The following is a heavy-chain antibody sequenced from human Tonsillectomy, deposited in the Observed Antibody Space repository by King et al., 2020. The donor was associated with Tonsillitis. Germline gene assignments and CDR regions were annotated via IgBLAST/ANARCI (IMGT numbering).Heavy chain of an antibody. Sequence: VQLQESGPGLVKPSETLSLTCTVSGGSISSYYWSWIRQPAGKGLEWIGRIYTSGSTNYNPSLKSRVTMSVDTSKNQFSLKLSSVTAADTAVYYCARGSTYYYDSSGLNWFDPWGQGTLVTVSS. J-gene: IGHJ5*02. CDR2: IYTSGST. CDR1: GGSISSYY. CDR3: ARGSTYYYDSSGLNWFDP. D-gene: IGHD3-22*01. V-gene: IGHV4-4*07.